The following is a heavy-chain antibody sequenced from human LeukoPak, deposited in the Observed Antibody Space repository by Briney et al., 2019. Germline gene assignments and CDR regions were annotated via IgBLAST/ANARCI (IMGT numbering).Heavy chain of an antibody. V-gene: IGHV1-69*05. CDR2: IIPIFGTA. J-gene: IGHJ4*02. CDR3: ARDPLWFGESSDY. CDR1: GGTFSSYA. Sequence: SSVKVSCKASGGTFSSYAISWVRQAPGQGVEWMGRIIPIFGTANYAQKFQGRVTITTAESTSTAYMELSSLRSEDTAVYYCARDPLWFGESSDYWGQGTLVTVSS. D-gene: IGHD3-10*01.